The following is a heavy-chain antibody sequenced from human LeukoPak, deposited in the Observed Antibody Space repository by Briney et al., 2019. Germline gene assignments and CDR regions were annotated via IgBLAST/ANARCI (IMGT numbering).Heavy chain of an antibody. CDR1: GFTFSTYA. J-gene: IGHJ4*02. CDR2: INSDGSWT. Sequence: GGSLRLSCAASGFTFSTYAMSWVRQAPGKGLVWVSHINSDGSWTSYADSVKGRFTISKDNAKNTVYLQMNSLRAEDTAVYYCVSFYETYWGRGTLVTVSS. V-gene: IGHV3-74*01. CDR3: VSFYETY. D-gene: IGHD2/OR15-2a*01.